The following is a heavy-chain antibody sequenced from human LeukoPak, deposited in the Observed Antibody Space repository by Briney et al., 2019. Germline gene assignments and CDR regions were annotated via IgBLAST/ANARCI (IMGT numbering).Heavy chain of an antibody. Sequence: SETLSLTCTVSGGSISSGGYYWSWILQHPGKGLEWIGYIYYSGSTYYNPSLKSRVTISVDTSKNQFSLKLSSVTAADTAVYYCARKGASGYYSPIDYWGQGTLVTVSS. CDR1: GGSISSGGYY. V-gene: IGHV4-31*03. CDR2: IYYSGST. J-gene: IGHJ4*02. CDR3: ARKGASGYYSPIDY. D-gene: IGHD3-22*01.